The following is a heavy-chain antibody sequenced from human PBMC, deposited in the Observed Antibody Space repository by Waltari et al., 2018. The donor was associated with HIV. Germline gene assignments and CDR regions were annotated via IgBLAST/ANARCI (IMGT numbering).Heavy chain of an antibody. CDR3: VHTTELYCTTTYCRTFYSGKDV. V-gene: IGHV2-5*02. D-gene: IGHD2-8*01. Sequence: QITLKESGPTLVKPTQTLTLTCTFSGFSLSTSGVGVGWIRQPPGKAPEWLALIYWDDDNRYSPSPKGRLTITKDTSKNQVVLTMTNMDPVDTATYYCVHTTELYCTTTYCRTFYSGKDVWGQGTTVTVSS. CDR2: IYWDDDN. CDR1: GFSLSTSGVG. J-gene: IGHJ6*02.